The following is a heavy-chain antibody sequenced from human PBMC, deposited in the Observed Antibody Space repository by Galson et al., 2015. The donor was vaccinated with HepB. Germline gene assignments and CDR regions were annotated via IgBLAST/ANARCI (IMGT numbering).Heavy chain of an antibody. CDR2: ISWNSGSI. J-gene: IGHJ4*02. Sequence: SLRLSCAASGFTFDDYAMHWVRQAPGKGLEWVSGISWNSGSIGYADSVKGRFTISRDNAKNSLYLQMNSLRAEDTALYYCARSGYDARGYYFDYWGQGTLVTVSS. CDR3: ARSGYDARGYYFDY. D-gene: IGHD5-12*01. V-gene: IGHV3-9*01. CDR1: GFTFDDYA.